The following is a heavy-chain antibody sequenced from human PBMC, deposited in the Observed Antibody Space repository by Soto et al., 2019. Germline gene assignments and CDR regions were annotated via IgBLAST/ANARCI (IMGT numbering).Heavy chain of an antibody. V-gene: IGHV3-30-3*01. D-gene: IGHD3-22*01. CDR1: GFTFSSYA. CDR2: ISYDGSNK. Sequence: PGGSLRLSCAASGFTFSSYAMHWVRQAPGKGLEWVAVISYDGSNKYYADSVKGRFTISRDNSKNTLYLQMNSLRAEDTAVYYCARDPPGDSSGYPDYWGQGTLVTVSS. J-gene: IGHJ4*02. CDR3: ARDPPGDSSGYPDY.